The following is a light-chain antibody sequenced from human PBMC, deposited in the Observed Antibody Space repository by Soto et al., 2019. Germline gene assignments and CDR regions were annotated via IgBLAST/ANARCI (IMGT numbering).Light chain of an antibody. J-gene: IGLJ1*01. V-gene: IGLV1-44*01. Sequence: QSVLTQPPSPSGTPGQRVTISCSGSSSNIGSNTVNWYQQLPGTAPKLLIYSNNQRPSGVPDRFSGSKSGTSASLAISGLQSEDEADYYCAAWDDSLSGYVFGTGTKSPS. CDR1: SSNIGSNT. CDR2: SNN. CDR3: AAWDDSLSGYV.